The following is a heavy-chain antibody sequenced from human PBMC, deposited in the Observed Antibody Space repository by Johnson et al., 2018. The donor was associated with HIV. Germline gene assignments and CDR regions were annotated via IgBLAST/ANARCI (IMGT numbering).Heavy chain of an antibody. CDR1: GFTFSSYE. J-gene: IGHJ3*02. CDR3: ARDRTGGSYPRAFDI. V-gene: IGHV3-7*03. D-gene: IGHD1-26*01. Sequence: VQLVESGGGLLQPGGSLRLSCTASGFTFSSYEMNWVRQAPGKGLEWVANIKQDGSEKYYVDSVKGRFTISRDNAKNSLYLQMNSLRAEDTALYYCARDRTGGSYPRAFDIWGQGTMVTVSS. CDR2: IKQDGSEK.